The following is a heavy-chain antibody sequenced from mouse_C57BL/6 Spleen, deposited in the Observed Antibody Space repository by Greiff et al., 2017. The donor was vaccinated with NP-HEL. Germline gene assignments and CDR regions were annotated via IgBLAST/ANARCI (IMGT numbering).Heavy chain of an antibody. J-gene: IGHJ1*03. Sequence: QVQLQQPGAELVMPGASVKLSCKASGYTFTSYWMHWVKQRPGQGLEWIGEIDPSDSYTNYNQKFKGKSTLTVDKSSSTAYMQLSSLTSEDSAVYYFARSNYYGSSYEYFDVWGTGTTVTVSS. V-gene: IGHV1-69*01. CDR3: ARSNYYGSSYEYFDV. D-gene: IGHD1-1*01. CDR2: IDPSDSYT. CDR1: GYTFTSYW.